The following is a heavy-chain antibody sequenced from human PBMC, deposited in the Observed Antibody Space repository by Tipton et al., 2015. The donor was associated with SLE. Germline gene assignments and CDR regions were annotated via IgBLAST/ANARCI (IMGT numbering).Heavy chain of an antibody. V-gene: IGHV4-39*07. Sequence: TLSLTCTVSGGSISSSSYYWGWIRQPPGKGLEWIGSTYYSGSTYYNPSLKSRVTISVDTSKNQFSLKLSPVTAADTAVYYCARDAGSWEPYFDHWGQGTLVTVSS. J-gene: IGHJ4*02. D-gene: IGHD6-13*01. CDR1: GGSISSSSYY. CDR2: TYYSGST. CDR3: ARDAGSWEPYFDH.